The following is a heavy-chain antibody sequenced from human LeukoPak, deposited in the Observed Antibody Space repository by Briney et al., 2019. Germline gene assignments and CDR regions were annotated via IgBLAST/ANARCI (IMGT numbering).Heavy chain of an antibody. J-gene: IGHJ5*02. V-gene: IGHV4-61*02. D-gene: IGHD3-10*01. CDR2: IYTSGST. CDR1: GGSISSGSYY. CDR3: ARIYGSGVDP. Sequence: SETLSLTCTVSGGSISSGSYYWSWIRQPPGKGLEWIGRIYTSGSTNYNPSLKSRVTISVDTSKNQFSLKLSSVTAADTAVYYCARIYGSGVDPWGQGTLVTVSS.